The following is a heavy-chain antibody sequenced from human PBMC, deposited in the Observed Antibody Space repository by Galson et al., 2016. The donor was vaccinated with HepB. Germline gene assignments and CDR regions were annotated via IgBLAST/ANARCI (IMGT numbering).Heavy chain of an antibody. J-gene: IGHJ6*02. CDR1: GFTFSSYA. V-gene: IGHV3-30-3*01. CDR3: ARGSSSWRYYYYYGMDV. D-gene: IGHD6-13*01. Sequence: SLRLSCAAFGFTFSSYAMYWVRQAPGKGLEWVAVISYDGSNKYNADSVKGRFTISRDNSKNTLYLQMNSLRAEDTAVYYCARGSSSWRYYYYYGMDVWGQGTTVTVSS. CDR2: ISYDGSNK.